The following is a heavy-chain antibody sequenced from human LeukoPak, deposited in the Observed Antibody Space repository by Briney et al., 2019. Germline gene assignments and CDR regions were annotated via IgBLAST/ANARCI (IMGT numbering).Heavy chain of an antibody. CDR2: IIPILGIA. D-gene: IGHD3-10*01. J-gene: IGHJ5*02. CDR3: ARGRFGELSHWNWFDP. V-gene: IGHV1-69*04. Sequence: SVKVSCKASGGTFSSYAISWVRQAPGQGLEWMGRIIPILGIANYAQKFQGRVTITADKSTSTAYMELGSLRSEDTAVYYCARGRFGELSHWNWFDPWGQGTLVTVSS. CDR1: GGTFSSYA.